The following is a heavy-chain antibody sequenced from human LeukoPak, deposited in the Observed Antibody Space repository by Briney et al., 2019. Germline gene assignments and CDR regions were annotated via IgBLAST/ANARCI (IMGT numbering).Heavy chain of an antibody. CDR1: GFTFSSYA. J-gene: IGHJ4*02. Sequence: PGGSLRLSCAASGFTFSSYAMSWVRQAPGKGLEWVANIKQDGSEKYYVDSVKGRFTISRDNAKNSLYLQMNSLRAEDTAVYYCARTTVTTFSFDYWGQGTLVTVSS. D-gene: IGHD4-17*01. CDR3: ARTTVTTFSFDY. CDR2: IKQDGSEK. V-gene: IGHV3-7*01.